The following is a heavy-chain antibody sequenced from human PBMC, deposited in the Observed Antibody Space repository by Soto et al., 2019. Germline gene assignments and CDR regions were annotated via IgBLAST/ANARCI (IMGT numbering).Heavy chain of an antibody. V-gene: IGHV3-23*01. CDR1: GFTFSSYA. J-gene: IGHJ4*02. D-gene: IGHD6-19*01. CDR2: ISGSGGST. Sequence: PGGSLRLSCAASGFTFSSYAMSWVRQAPGKGLEWVSAISGSGGSTYYADSVKGRFTISRDNSKNTLYLQMNSLRAEDTAVYYCARDTYSSGWYQGYWGQGTLATVSS. CDR3: ARDTYSSGWYQGY.